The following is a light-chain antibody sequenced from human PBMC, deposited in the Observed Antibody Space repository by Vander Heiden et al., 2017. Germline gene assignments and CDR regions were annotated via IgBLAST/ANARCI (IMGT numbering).Light chain of an antibody. Sequence: QSVLTQPPSVSGAPGQRVTISCTGSSSNIEEGYAVHWSQQLPGTVPKLLIYVNSNRPSGVPDRFSGSKSGTSASLAITGLQAEDEADYYGQSYDSSLDWVFGGGTKLTVL. CDR3: QSYDSSLDWV. CDR1: SSNIEEGYA. V-gene: IGLV1-40*01. CDR2: VNS. J-gene: IGLJ3*02.